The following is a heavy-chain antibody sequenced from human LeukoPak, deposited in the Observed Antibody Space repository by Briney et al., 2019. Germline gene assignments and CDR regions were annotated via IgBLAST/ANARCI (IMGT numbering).Heavy chain of an antibody. D-gene: IGHD1-26*01. CDR3: AKDRTGTYFHAFDI. CDR1: GFTFSTYS. J-gene: IGHJ3*02. V-gene: IGHV3-21*01. CDR2: ISSGSRYI. Sequence: GGSLRLSCAASGFTFSTYSMNWVRQAPGKGLEWVSSISSGSRYIYYADSVKGRFTISRDNAKNSLYLQMNSLRAEDTAVYYCAKDRTGTYFHAFDIWGQGTMVTVSS.